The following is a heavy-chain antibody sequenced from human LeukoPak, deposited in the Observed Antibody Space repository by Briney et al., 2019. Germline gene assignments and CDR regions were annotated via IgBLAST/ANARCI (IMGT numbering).Heavy chain of an antibody. D-gene: IGHD3-10*01. J-gene: IGHJ6*02. V-gene: IGHV4-59*01. CDR3: ARGYYGSAPVDV. Sequence: SETLSLTCTVSGGSISSYYWSWIRQPPGKGLEWIGYIYYSGSTNYNPSLKSRVTISVDTSKNQFSLKLSSVTAADAAVYYCARGYYGSAPVDVWGQGTTVTVSS. CDR2: IYYSGST. CDR1: GGSISSYY.